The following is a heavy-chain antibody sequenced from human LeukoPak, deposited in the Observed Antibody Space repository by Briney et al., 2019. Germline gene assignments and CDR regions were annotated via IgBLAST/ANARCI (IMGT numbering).Heavy chain of an antibody. J-gene: IGHJ4*02. CDR2: ISSSSSTI. V-gene: IGHV3-48*04. CDR1: GFTFSRYS. CDR3: AKDRGFLEWLFYFDY. D-gene: IGHD3-3*01. Sequence: GGSLRLSCGASGFTFSRYSMNWVRQAPGKGLEWVSYISSSSSTIYYADSVKGRFTISRDNAKNSLYLQMNSLRAEDTAVYYCAKDRGFLEWLFYFDYWGQGTLVTVSS.